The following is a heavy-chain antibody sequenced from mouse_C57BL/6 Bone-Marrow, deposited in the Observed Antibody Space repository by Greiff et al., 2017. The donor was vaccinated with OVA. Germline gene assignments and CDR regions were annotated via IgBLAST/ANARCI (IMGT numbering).Heavy chain of an antibody. D-gene: IGHD2-5*01. V-gene: IGHV1-69*01. CDR2: IDPSDSYT. J-gene: IGHJ3*01. CDR1: GYTFTSYW. Sequence: VQLQQSGAELVMPGASVKLSCTASGYTFTSYWMHWVKQRPGQGLEWIGEIDPSDSYTNYNQNFKGKSTLTVDKSSSTSYMQLSSLTSEDSAVYYCARGSNPAWFAYWGQGTLVTVSA. CDR3: ARGSNPAWFAY.